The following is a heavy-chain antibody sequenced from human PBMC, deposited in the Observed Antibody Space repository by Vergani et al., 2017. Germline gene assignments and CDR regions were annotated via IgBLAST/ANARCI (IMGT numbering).Heavy chain of an antibody. Sequence: EVQLVESGGGVVQPGGSLTLSCAASGFTFDDYAMHWVRQAPGKGLEWVSLISGDGGSTYYADSVKGRFTISRDNSKNSLYLQMNSLRAEDTAVYYCARSLYYYDSSGPGGYYFDYWGQGTLVTVSS. CDR3: ARSLYYYDSSGPGGYYFDY. D-gene: IGHD3-22*01. CDR2: ISGDGGST. V-gene: IGHV3-43*02. CDR1: GFTFDDYA. J-gene: IGHJ4*02.